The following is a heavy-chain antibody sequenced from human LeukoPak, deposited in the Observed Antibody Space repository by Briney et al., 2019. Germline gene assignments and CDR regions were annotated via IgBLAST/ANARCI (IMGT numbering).Heavy chain of an antibody. CDR2: INHNGST. CDR3: ASFYCSGGSCYQYFSYYYRDV. D-gene: IGHD2-15*01. V-gene: IGHV4-34*01. CDR1: GGSFSGYY. Sequence: SETLSLTCAVYGGSFSGYYRSWIRQPPGKGLEWIGEINHNGSTNYNPSLKSRVNISVDTSKNQFSQKLSSVTAADTAVYYCASFYCSGGSCYQYFSYYYRDVWGKGTTVTISS. J-gene: IGHJ6*03.